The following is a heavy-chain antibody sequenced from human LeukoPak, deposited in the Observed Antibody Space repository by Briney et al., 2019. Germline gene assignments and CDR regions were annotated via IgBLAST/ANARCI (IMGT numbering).Heavy chain of an antibody. CDR2: IYYSVSI. CDR1: GDSLLSYY. J-gene: IGHJ6*03. Sequence: SETLSLTCTLSGDSLLSYYWSWTRQPPGGGGGCIWYIYYSVSINYNPSLKSRVTISVDTSKNQFSLKQSSVTAADTAVYYCARAPYDFWSGYPIGWYYYYMDVWGKGTTVTVSS. V-gene: IGHV4-59*01. CDR3: ARAPYDFWSGYPIGWYYYYMDV. D-gene: IGHD3-3*01.